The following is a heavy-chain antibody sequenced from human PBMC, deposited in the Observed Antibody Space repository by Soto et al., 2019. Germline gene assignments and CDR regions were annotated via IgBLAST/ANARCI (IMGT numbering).Heavy chain of an antibody. V-gene: IGHV3-21*01. D-gene: IGHD6-13*01. J-gene: IGHJ4*02. CDR3: ARAARRTPGIAAAGSVFDY. CDR1: GFTFSSYS. Sequence: PGWSLRLSCAASGFTFSSYSMNWVRQAPGKGLEWVSSISSSSSYIYYADSVKGRFTISRDNAKNSLYLQMNSLRAEDTAVYYCARAARRTPGIAAAGSVFDYWGQGTLVTGSS. CDR2: ISSSSSYI.